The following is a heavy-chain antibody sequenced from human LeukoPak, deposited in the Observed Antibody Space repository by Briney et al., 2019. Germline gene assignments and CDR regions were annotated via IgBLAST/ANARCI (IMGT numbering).Heavy chain of an antibody. CDR1: GFTFSSYA. CDR2: ISYDGSNK. D-gene: IGHD6-19*01. Sequence: QPGGSLRLSCAASGFTFSSYAMHWARQAPGKGLEWVAVISYDGSNKYYADSVKGRFTISRDNSKNTLYLQMNSLRAEDTAVYYCARDLIAVAGTEHDAFDIWGQGTMVTVSS. J-gene: IGHJ3*02. CDR3: ARDLIAVAGTEHDAFDI. V-gene: IGHV3-30*04.